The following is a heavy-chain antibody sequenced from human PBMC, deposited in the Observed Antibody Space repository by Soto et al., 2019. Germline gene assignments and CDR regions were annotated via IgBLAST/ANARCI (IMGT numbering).Heavy chain of an antibody. V-gene: IGHV3-30-3*01. Sequence: GGSLRLSCAASGFTFSSYAMHWVRQAPGKGLEWVAVISYDGSNKYYADSVKGRFTISRDNSKNTLYLQMNSLRAEDTAVYYCARGYSGYDYSPTFDYWGQGTLVTVSS. D-gene: IGHD5-12*01. CDR1: GFTFSSYA. CDR3: ARGYSGYDYSPTFDY. J-gene: IGHJ4*02. CDR2: ISYDGSNK.